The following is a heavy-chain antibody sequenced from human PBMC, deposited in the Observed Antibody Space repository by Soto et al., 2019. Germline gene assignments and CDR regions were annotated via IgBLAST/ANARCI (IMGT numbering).Heavy chain of an antibody. D-gene: IGHD5-18*01. CDR2: TSYDGSYK. CDR3: ARNARGYSYGSLDY. CDR1: GFTFSKYN. Sequence: QVQLVESGGGVVQPGRSLRLSCAASGFTFSKYNFHWVRQAPGKGLEWVAVTSYDGSYKYYADSVKGRFTISRDNSKNTLYLQISSLRAEDSDVYYCARNARGYSYGSLDYWGQGALVTVSS. J-gene: IGHJ4*02. V-gene: IGHV3-30*04.